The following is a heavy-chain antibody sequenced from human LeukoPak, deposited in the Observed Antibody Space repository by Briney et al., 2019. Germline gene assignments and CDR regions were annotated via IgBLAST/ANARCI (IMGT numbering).Heavy chain of an antibody. D-gene: IGHD3-16*01. V-gene: IGHV1-69*04. CDR2: IIPILGIA. J-gene: IGHJ3*02. CDR3: AREGGSGETFDI. CDR1: RGTFSSYA. Sequence: SVKVSCKASRGTFSSYAISWVRQAPGQGLEWMGRIIPILGIANYAQKFQGRVTITADKSTSTAYMELSSLRSEDTAVYYCAREGGSGETFDIWGQGTMVTVSS.